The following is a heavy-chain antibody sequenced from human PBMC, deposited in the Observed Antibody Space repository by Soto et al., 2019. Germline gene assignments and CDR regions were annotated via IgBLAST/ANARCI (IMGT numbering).Heavy chain of an antibody. D-gene: IGHD3-22*01. CDR2: IIPIFGTA. CDR3: ARSGMIVVVITTDYYGMDV. Sequence: SVKVSCKASGGTFSSYAISWVRQAPGQGLEWMGGIIPIFGTANYAQKFQGRVTITADKSTSTAYMELRSLRSDDTAVYYCARSGMIVVVITTDYYGMDVWGQGTTVTVSS. J-gene: IGHJ6*02. V-gene: IGHV1-69*06. CDR1: GGTFSSYA.